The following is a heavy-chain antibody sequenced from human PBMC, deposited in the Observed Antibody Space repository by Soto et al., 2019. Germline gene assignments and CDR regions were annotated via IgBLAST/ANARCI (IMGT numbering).Heavy chain of an antibody. J-gene: IGHJ4*02. Sequence: QVQLVQSGDEVKKPGASVKDSCKASGYTFTSYGISWMRQAPGQGLEWMGWISAYNGNTNYAQKLQGRVTMTTDTTTSTAYKELRSLRSDDTAVYYWASGEPMGDYWGQGTLVTVSS. D-gene: IGHD2-21*01. CDR3: ASGEPMGDY. V-gene: IGHV1-18*01. CDR1: GYTFTSYG. CDR2: ISAYNGNT.